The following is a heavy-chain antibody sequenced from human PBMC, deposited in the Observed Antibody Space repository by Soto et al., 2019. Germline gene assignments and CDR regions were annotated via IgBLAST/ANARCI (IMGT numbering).Heavy chain of an antibody. J-gene: IGHJ4*02. D-gene: IGHD3-10*01. Sequence: KVSCKASADTFTGYTVTWVRQAPGQGLERVGRVIPILGASNFAQKFQGRVTISADKSTDTAYMVLTGLTSEDTAVYYCARSRGSYYSNFDSWGQGTLVTVSS. CDR3: ARSRGSYYSNFDS. CDR2: VIPILGAS. CDR1: ADTFTGYT. V-gene: IGHV1-69*08.